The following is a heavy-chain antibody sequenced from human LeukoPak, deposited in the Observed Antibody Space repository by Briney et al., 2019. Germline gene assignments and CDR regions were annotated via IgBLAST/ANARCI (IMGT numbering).Heavy chain of an antibody. CDR2: IWYDGRIK. Sequence: PGGSLRLSCTASGFIFSSYGMHWVRQAPGKGLEWGALIWYDGRIKNYADSVKGRFTISRDNSKNTLYLQMNSLSAEDTAVYYCARDRLFDYWGQGTLVTISS. J-gene: IGHJ4*02. V-gene: IGHV3-33*01. CDR3: ARDRLFDY. D-gene: IGHD6-19*01. CDR1: GFIFSSYG.